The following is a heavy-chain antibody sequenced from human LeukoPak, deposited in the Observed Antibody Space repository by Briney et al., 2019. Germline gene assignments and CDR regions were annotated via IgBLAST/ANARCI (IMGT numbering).Heavy chain of an antibody. CDR2: ISAYNGNT. V-gene: IGHV1-18*01. D-gene: IGHD3-22*01. Sequence: ASVKVSCKASGYTFTSYGISWVRQAPGQGLEWMGWISAYNGNTNYAQKLQGRVTMTTDTSTSTAYMELRSLGSDDTAVYYCARVLYYDSPYYYYMDVWGKGTTVTVSS. CDR3: ARVLYYDSPYYYYMDV. J-gene: IGHJ6*03. CDR1: GYTFTSYG.